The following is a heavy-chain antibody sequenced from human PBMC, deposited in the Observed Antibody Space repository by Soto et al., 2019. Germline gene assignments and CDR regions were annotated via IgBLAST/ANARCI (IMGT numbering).Heavy chain of an antibody. D-gene: IGHD1-1*01. CDR1: GFTFSMYW. J-gene: IGHJ4*02. V-gene: IGHV3-74*01. CDR3: TRGPRSTSTGTGAF. CDR2: INDDDIST. Sequence: EVQLVESGGGLVQPGGSLRLSCAASGFTFSMYWMHWVRQVPGKGPEWVSRINDDDISTNYADSVKGRFTISRDNAKNTLYLQMNALRVEDTAVYYCTRGPRSTSTGTGAFWGQGTLVTVSS.